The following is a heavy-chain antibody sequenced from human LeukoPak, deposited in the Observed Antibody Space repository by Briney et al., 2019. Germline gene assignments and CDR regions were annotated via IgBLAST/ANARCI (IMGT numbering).Heavy chain of an antibody. D-gene: IGHD2-8*02. CDR3: ATYRQVLLPFES. Sequence: PGGSLRLSCAASGFTFSSHDMHWVRQAPGKGLEWVAFIRYDGSNRYYRGSVKGRFTISRDNSKSTLSLQMNSLRDEDTAIYYCATYRQVLLPFESWGQGTLVTVSS. CDR2: IRYDGSNR. V-gene: IGHV3-30*02. CDR1: GFTFSSHD. J-gene: IGHJ4*02.